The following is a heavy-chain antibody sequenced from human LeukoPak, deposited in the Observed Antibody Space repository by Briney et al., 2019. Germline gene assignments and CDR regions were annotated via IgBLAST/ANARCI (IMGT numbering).Heavy chain of an antibody. CDR3: TRDANVYYGSGSYNWFDP. Sequence: GGSLRLSFTASGFTFGDYAMSWVRQAPGKGLEWGGFIRSKAYGGTTEYAASVKGRFTISRDDSKSIAYLQMNSLKTEDTAVYYCTRDANVYYGSGSYNWFDPWGQGTLVTVSS. D-gene: IGHD3-10*01. V-gene: IGHV3-49*04. J-gene: IGHJ5*02. CDR1: GFTFGDYA. CDR2: IRSKAYGGTT.